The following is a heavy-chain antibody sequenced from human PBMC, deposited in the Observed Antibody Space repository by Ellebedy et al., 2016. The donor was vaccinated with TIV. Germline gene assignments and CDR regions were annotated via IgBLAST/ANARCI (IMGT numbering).Heavy chain of an antibody. Sequence: PGGSLRLSCAASGFTVSGYYMIWVRQAPGKGLEWVSVIYGGDITSYAESVTGRFTISRDISKKTLYLQMNSLRAEDTAVYYCASSTTTDGAFDYWGQGALVTVSS. CDR1: GFTVSGYY. D-gene: IGHD1-1*01. J-gene: IGHJ4*02. V-gene: IGHV3-53*01. CDR2: IYGGDIT. CDR3: ASSTTTDGAFDY.